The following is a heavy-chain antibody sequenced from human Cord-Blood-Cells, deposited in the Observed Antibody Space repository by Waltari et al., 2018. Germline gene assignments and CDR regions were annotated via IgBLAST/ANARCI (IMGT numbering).Heavy chain of an antibody. D-gene: IGHD6-13*01. CDR2: INHSGST. J-gene: IGHJ4*02. CDR3: ARHAWDSSTFFDY. V-gene: IGHV4-34*01. CDR1: GGSFSGYY. Sequence: QVQLQQWGAGLLKPSETLSLTCAVHGGSFSGYYWSWIRQPPGKGLEWIGEINHSGSTNYNPSLKSRVTISVDTSKNQFSLKLSSVTAADTAVYYCARHAWDSSTFFDYWGQGTLVTVSS.